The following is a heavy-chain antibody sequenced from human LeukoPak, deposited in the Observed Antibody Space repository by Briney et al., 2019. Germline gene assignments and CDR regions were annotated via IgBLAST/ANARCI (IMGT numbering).Heavy chain of an antibody. CDR3: ASVYSGHDLSQLDY. D-gene: IGHD5-12*01. J-gene: IGHJ4*02. Sequence: ASVKVSCKASGHTFTDYYVHWVRQAPGQGLEWMGWINPNSGATNYARNFQGRVTMTRVTSISTAYMELSRLRSDDTAVYYCASVYSGHDLSQLDYWGQGTLVTVTS. CDR2: INPNSGAT. V-gene: IGHV1-2*02. CDR1: GHTFTDYY.